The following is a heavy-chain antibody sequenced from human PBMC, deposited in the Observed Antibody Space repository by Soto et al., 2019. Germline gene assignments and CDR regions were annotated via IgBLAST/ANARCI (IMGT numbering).Heavy chain of an antibody. CDR2: IFPGGST. CDR3: VKGEYYYDSSGYYPFDY. Sequence: PGGSLRLTCAAAGFTVSSNFTNWVRQAPGKGRDWVSVIFPGGSTYYADSLKGRFTISRDISKNTVYLQMGSLRADDTAVCYCVKGEYYYDSSGYYPFDYWGQGTLVTGSS. V-gene: IGHV3-66*01. J-gene: IGHJ4*02. CDR1: GFTVSSNF. D-gene: IGHD3-22*01.